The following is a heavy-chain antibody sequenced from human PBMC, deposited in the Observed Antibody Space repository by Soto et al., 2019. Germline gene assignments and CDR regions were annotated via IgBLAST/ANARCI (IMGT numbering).Heavy chain of an antibody. J-gene: IGHJ6*02. CDR3: ARDPCRYCGMDV. CDR2: IIPILGIA. Sequence: QVQLVQSGAEVKKPGSSVKVSCKASGGTFSSYTISWVRQAPGQGLEWMGRIIPILGIANYAQKFQGRVTITADKSTSTAYMELSSLRSEDTAVYYCARDPCRYCGMDVWGQGTTVTVSS. D-gene: IGHD2-2*01. V-gene: IGHV1-69*08. CDR1: GGTFSSYT.